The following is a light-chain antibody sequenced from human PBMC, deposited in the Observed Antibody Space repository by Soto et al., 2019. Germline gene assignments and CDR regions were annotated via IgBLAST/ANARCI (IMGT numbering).Light chain of an antibody. V-gene: IGLV1-51*02. CDR1: SSNIGNNY. CDR2: ENN. CDR3: GTWDSSLSVYV. Sequence: QSALTQPPSVSAAPGQKVTTSCSGSSSNIGNNYVSWYQQLPGTAPKLLIYENNKRPSGIPDRFSGSKSGTSATLGITGLQTGDEADYYCGTWDSSLSVYVFGTGTKDTVL. J-gene: IGLJ1*01.